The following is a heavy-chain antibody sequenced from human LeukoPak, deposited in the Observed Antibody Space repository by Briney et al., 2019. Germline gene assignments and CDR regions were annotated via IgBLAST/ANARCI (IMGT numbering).Heavy chain of an antibody. D-gene: IGHD6-13*01. CDR3: AKSWSSSWLTRFDY. J-gene: IGHJ4*02. V-gene: IGHV3-11*01. CDR2: ISSSGSTI. Sequence: PGGSLRLSCAASGFTFSDYYMSWIRQAPGKGLEWVSYISSSGSTIYYADSVKGRFTISRDNSKNTLYLQMNSLRAEDTAVYYCAKSWSSSWLTRFDYWGQGTLVTVSS. CDR1: GFTFSDYY.